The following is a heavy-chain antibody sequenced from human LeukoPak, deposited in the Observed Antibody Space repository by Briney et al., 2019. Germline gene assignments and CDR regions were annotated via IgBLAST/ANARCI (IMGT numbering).Heavy chain of an antibody. Sequence: PSGTLSLTCTVSGGSISSSSYYWGWIRQPPGKGLEWIGSISYSGSTYYNPSLKSRVTISVDTSKNQFSLKLSSVTAADTAVYYCARDYRVVARNWFDPWGQGTLVTVSS. CDR3: ARDYRVVARNWFDP. J-gene: IGHJ5*02. CDR1: GGSISSSSYY. V-gene: IGHV4-39*07. CDR2: ISYSGST. D-gene: IGHD3-22*01.